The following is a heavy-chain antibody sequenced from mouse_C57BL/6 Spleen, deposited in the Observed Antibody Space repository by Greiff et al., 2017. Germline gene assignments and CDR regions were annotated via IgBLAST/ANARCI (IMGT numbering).Heavy chain of an antibody. V-gene: IGHV1-54*01. Sequence: QVQLKESGAELVRPGTSVKVSCKASGYAFTNYLIEWVKQRPGQGLEWIGVINPGSGGTNYNEKFKGKATLTADKSSSTAYMQLSSLTSEDSAVYFCARAPYYYGGYWGQGTTLTVSS. J-gene: IGHJ2*01. CDR1: GYAFTNYL. CDR3: ARAPYYYGGY. D-gene: IGHD1-1*01. CDR2: INPGSGGT.